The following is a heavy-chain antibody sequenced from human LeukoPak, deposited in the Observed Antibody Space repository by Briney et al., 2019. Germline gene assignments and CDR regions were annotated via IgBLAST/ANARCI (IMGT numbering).Heavy chain of an antibody. D-gene: IGHD6-13*01. J-gene: IGHJ5*02. CDR1: GFTVSSNY. Sequence: GGSLRLSCAASGFTVSSNYMSWVRQAPGKGLEWVSVIYSGGSTYYADSVKGRFTIPRDNSKNTLYLQMNSLRAEDTAVYYCAREKYSSSWENWFDPWGQGTLVTVSS. CDR3: AREKYSSSWENWFDP. CDR2: IYSGGST. V-gene: IGHV3-53*01.